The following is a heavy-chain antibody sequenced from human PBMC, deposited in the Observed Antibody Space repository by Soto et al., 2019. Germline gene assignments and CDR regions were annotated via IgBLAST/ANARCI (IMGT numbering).Heavy chain of an antibody. V-gene: IGHV3-21*01. Sequence: GGSLRLSCEASGFTFSRVRMNWVRQVPGKGLEWVASISSASSETWYADSVKGRFIISRDNAQHSLFLQMNTLRPEDSAIYYCARVAYWGPGTQVTVSS. J-gene: IGHJ4*02. CDR2: ISSASSET. CDR1: GFTFSRVR. CDR3: ARVAY.